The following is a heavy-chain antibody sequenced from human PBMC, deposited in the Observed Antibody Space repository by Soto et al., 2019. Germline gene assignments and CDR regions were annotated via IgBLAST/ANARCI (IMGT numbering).Heavy chain of an antibody. D-gene: IGHD3-3*01. CDR1: GGTFSSYA. J-gene: IGHJ6*02. V-gene: IGHV1-69*13. CDR3: ARGVRFPPHYYYGMDV. CDR2: IIPIFGTA. Sequence: GASVKVSCKASGGTFSSYAISWVRPAPGQGLEWMGGIIPIFGTANYAQKFQGRVTITADESTSTAYMELSSLRSEDTAVYYCARGVRFPPHYYYGMDVWGQGTTVTVSS.